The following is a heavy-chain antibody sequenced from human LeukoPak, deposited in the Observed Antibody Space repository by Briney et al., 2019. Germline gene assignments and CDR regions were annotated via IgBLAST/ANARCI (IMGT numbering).Heavy chain of an antibody. Sequence: KESGPTLVNPTQTLTLTCTFSGFSLSTSGVGVGWIRQPPGKALEWLAPIYWNDDKRYSPSLKSRLTITKDTSKNQVVLTMTNMDPVDTATYYCAHSGRGTPIVVITHPFDYWGQGTLVTVSS. CDR3: AHSGRGTPIVVITHPFDY. D-gene: IGHD3-22*01. V-gene: IGHV2-5*01. CDR1: GFSLSTSGVG. J-gene: IGHJ4*02. CDR2: IYWNDDK.